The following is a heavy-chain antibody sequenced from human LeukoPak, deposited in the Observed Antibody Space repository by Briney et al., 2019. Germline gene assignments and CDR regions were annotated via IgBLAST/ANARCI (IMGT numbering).Heavy chain of an antibody. Sequence: SETLSLTCTVSGGSISSYYWSWIRQPPGKGLEWIGYIYYSGSTNYNPSLKSRVTISVDTSKNQFSLKLSSVTAADTAVYYCARHHYYGSGRLLDVWGKGTTVTISS. CDR3: ARHHYYGSGRLLDV. J-gene: IGHJ6*04. V-gene: IGHV4-59*01. CDR2: IYYSGST. CDR1: GGSISSYY. D-gene: IGHD3-10*01.